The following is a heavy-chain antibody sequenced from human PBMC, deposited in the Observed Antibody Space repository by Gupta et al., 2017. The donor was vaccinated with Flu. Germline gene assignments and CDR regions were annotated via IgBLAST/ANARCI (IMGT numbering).Heavy chain of an antibody. J-gene: IGHJ6*02. CDR2: SSHDGMIR. CDR1: RVSFNSYG. CDR3: AKDWRWNHNNYGMNV. Sequence: EQVVGAGGDVVQPGRSLSTSCADARVSFNSYGIHRGRPAPGKGLHGLGSSSHDGMIRNYADSVQGRFTISRDTSERILYLQMSSLRIEYTAVYYCAKDWRWNHNNYGMNVWGQGTTVTVSS. D-gene: IGHD1-1*01. V-gene: IGHV3-30*18.